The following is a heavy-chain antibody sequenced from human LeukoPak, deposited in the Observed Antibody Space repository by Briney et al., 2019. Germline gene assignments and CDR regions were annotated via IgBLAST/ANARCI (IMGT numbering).Heavy chain of an antibody. Sequence: GESLKISCKGSGYNFTNHWIGWARQMPGKGLEWMGIIYPGDSDTRYSPSFQGQVTISADESISTAYLQWSSLKASDTAMYYCARHSLKYYYGSGRDYQYYYYYMDVWGKGTTVTVSS. D-gene: IGHD3-10*01. J-gene: IGHJ6*03. CDR1: GYNFTNHW. CDR3: ARHSLKYYYGSGRDYQYYYYYMDV. CDR2: IYPGDSDT. V-gene: IGHV5-51*01.